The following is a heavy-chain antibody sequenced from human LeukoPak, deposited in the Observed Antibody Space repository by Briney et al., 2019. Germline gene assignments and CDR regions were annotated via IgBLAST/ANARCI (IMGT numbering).Heavy chain of an antibody. D-gene: IGHD3-10*01. CDR3: AKDLSYGSLWFDP. V-gene: IGHV3-33*06. CDR1: GFTFSSHG. J-gene: IGHJ5*02. Sequence: PGGSLRLPCAASGFTFSSHGMQWVRQAPGKGLEWVALIWYDGSKTNYVDSVMGRFTISRDSSKNTLYLQMDNLRVEDTAVYFCAKDLSYGSLWFDPWGQGTLVTVSS. CDR2: IWYDGSKT.